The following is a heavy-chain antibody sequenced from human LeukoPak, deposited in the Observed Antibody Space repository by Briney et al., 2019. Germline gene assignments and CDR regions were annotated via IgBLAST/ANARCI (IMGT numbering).Heavy chain of an antibody. Sequence: PGGSLRLSCSASGFTFNTYAMSWVRQAPGKGLEWVSTISGSGANTYFADSVKGRFTISRDNSKTTLYLQMSSLRAEDTAIYYCANDKPLDFWGQGTPVIVSS. CDR3: ANDKPLDF. CDR1: GFTFNTYA. CDR2: ISGSGANT. J-gene: IGHJ4*02. V-gene: IGHV3-23*01.